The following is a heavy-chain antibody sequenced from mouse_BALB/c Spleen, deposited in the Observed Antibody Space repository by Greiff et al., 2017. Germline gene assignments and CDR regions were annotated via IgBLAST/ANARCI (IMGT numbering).Heavy chain of an antibody. V-gene: IGHV3-2*02. Sequence: QSGPGLVKPSQSLSLTCTVTGYSITSDYAWNWIRQFPGNKLEWMGYISYSGSTSYNPSLKSRISITRDTSKNQFFLQLNSVTTEDTATYYCARESGTTVFDYWGQGTTLTVSS. CDR3: ARESGTTVFDY. CDR2: ISYSGST. CDR1: GYSITSDYA. J-gene: IGHJ2*01. D-gene: IGHD1-1*01.